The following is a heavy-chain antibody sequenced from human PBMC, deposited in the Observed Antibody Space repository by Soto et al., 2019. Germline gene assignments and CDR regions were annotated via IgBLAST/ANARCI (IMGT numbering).Heavy chain of an antibody. CDR3: ARDSGIAAAGTTDNWFDP. V-gene: IGHV1-69*13. Sequence: SVKVSCKASGGTFSSYAISWVRQAPGQGLEWMGGIIPIFGTANYAQKFQGRVTITADESTSTAYMELSSLRSEDTAVYYCARDSGIAAAGTTDNWFDPWGQGTLVTV. D-gene: IGHD6-13*01. J-gene: IGHJ5*02. CDR2: IIPIFGTA. CDR1: GGTFSSYA.